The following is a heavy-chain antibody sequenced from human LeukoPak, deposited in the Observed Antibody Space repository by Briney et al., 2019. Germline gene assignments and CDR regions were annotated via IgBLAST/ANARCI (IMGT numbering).Heavy chain of an antibody. V-gene: IGHV1-69*13. D-gene: IGHD6-13*01. J-gene: IGHJ4*02. CDR1: GGTFSSYA. Sequence: ASVKVSCKASGGTFSSYAISWVRQAPGQGLEWMGGIIPIFGTANYAQKFQGRVTITADESTSTAYMELSSLRSEDTAVYYCARDLLEPGIAAESLGNYWGQGTLVTVSS. CDR3: ARDLLEPGIAAESLGNY. CDR2: IIPIFGTA.